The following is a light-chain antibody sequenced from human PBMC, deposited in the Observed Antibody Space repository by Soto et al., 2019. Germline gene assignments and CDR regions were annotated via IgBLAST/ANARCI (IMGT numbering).Light chain of an antibody. Sequence: QPVLTQPPSASGTPGQSVTISCTGSTSNIGTNYVYWYQQLPGTAPKLLIYRNDQRPSGVPDRFSASNSGASASLAITGLRSEDEADYYCAAWDASLSGPVFGGGTKVTVL. CDR3: AAWDASLSGPV. J-gene: IGLJ3*02. CDR1: TSNIGTNY. V-gene: IGLV1-47*01. CDR2: RND.